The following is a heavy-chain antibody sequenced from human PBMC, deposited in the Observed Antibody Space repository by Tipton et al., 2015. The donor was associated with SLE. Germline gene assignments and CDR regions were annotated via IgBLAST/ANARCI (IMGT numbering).Heavy chain of an antibody. J-gene: IGHJ3*02. CDR2: IYYSGST. CDR1: GGSVSSGSYY. V-gene: IGHV4-61*01. Sequence: TLSLTCTVSGGSVSSGSYYWSWIRQPPGKGLEWIGYIYYSGSTNYNPSLKSRVTISVDTSKNQFSLKLSSVTAADTAVYYCARKTSAFDIWGQGTMVTVSS. CDR3: ARKTSAFDI.